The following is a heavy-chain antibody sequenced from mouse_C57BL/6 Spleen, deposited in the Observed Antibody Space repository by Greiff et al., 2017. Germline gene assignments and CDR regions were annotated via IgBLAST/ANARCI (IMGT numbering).Heavy chain of an antibody. J-gene: IGHJ4*01. Sequence: QVQLQQPGTELVKPGASVKLSCKASGYTFTSYWMHWVKQRPGQGLEWIGNINPSNGGTNYNEKFKSKATLTVDKYASTAYMQLSSLTSEDSAVXCCASSGRQLAMDYWGQGTSVTVSS. CDR2: INPSNGGT. V-gene: IGHV1-53*01. D-gene: IGHD1-2*01. CDR1: GYTFTSYW. CDR3: ASSGRQLAMDY.